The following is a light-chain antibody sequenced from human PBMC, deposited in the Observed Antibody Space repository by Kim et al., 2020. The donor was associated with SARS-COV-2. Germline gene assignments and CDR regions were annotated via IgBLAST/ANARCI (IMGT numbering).Light chain of an antibody. Sequence: DIQMTQSPSSLSASVGDRATITCRASQDISNYLAWYQQKPGKVPKLLIYAASALQLGVPSRFSGSGSGTDFTLTVTSLQPEDVATYYCQKYNSAPWTFGQGTKVDIK. CDR3: QKYNSAPWT. J-gene: IGKJ1*01. V-gene: IGKV1-27*01. CDR2: AAS. CDR1: QDISNY.